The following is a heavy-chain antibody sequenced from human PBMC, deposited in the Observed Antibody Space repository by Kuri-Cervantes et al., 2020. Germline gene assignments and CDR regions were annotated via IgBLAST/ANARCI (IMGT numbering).Heavy chain of an antibody. J-gene: IGHJ4*02. CDR2: INSDGSST. D-gene: IGHD4-17*01. V-gene: IGHV3-74*01. Sequence: GGSLRLSCAASGFTFSSYWMHWVRQAPGEGLVWVSRINSDGSSTSYADSVKGRFTISRDNAKNTLYLRMNSLKTEDTAVYYCTTDGVTTVTTIWGQGTLVTDSS. CDR3: TTDGVTTVTTI. CDR1: GFTFSSYW.